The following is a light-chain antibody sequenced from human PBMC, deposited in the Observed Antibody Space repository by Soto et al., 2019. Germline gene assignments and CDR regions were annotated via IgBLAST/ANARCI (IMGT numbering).Light chain of an antibody. Sequence: EIVLTQSPGTLSLSPGERATLSCRASQSVSSSYLAWYQQKPDQAPRLLIYAASSRATGIPDRFRGSGSGTDFTLTISRLEPEDFAVYYFQQYGSSPLTFGGGTKVAIK. CDR1: QSVSSSY. V-gene: IGKV3-20*01. CDR3: QQYGSSPLT. J-gene: IGKJ4*01. CDR2: AAS.